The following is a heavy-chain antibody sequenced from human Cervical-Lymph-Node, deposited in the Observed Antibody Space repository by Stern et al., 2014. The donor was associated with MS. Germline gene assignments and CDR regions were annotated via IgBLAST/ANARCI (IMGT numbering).Heavy chain of an antibody. D-gene: IGHD6-19*01. CDR3: SHKMVAVPDTLFDY. V-gene: IGHV2-5*01. CDR1: GFSLSTSGVG. Sequence: ESGPTLVKPTQTLALTCTFSGFSLSTSGVGVGWIRQPPGKALEWLALIYWNDVRRYSPSLKSRLTITKDTSKNQVVLTMTNMDPVDTATYYCSHKMVAVPDTLFDYWGQGTLVTVSS. J-gene: IGHJ4*02. CDR2: IYWNDVR.